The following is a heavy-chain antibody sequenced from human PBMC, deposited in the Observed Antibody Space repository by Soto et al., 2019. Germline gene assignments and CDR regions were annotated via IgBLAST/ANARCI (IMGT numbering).Heavy chain of an antibody. CDR2: INHSGST. J-gene: IGHJ4*02. V-gene: IGHV4-34*01. CDR1: GGSFSGYY. D-gene: IGHD3-22*01. Sequence: SETLSLTCAVYGGSFSGYYWSWIRQPPGKGLEWIGEINHSGSTSYNPSLKSRVTISVDTSKNQFSLKLSSVTAADTAVYYCASTDYDSSGYFLWGQGTLVTVSS. CDR3: ASTDYDSSGYFL.